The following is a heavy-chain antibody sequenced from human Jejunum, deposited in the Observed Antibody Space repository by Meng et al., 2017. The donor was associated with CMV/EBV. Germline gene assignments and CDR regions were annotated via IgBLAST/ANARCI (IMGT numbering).Heavy chain of an antibody. CDR1: DYY. Sequence: DYYMSWIRQAPGKGLEWISYISNSGVSYMTNGGSTYYADSVKGRFTISRDNSKNSLYLQMNSLRVGDTAIYYCATYRGFLGPLGNWGQGTLVTVSS. V-gene: IGHV3-11*01. CDR2: ISNSGVSYMTNGGST. D-gene: IGHD3-3*01. J-gene: IGHJ4*02. CDR3: ATYRGFLGPLGN.